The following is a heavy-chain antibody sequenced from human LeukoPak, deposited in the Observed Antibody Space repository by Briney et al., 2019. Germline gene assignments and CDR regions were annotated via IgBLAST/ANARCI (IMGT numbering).Heavy chain of an antibody. D-gene: IGHD3-10*01. CDR1: GSXFSNYA. V-gene: IGHV3-23*01. Sequence: GGSLRLSCAASGSXFSNYAISWVRQGPGKGLEWVSAISGSGGNTYYADSVKGRFTISRDNSKNTLYLQLNSLRAEDTAVYYCAKWYYGYYFDYWGQGTLVTVSS. J-gene: IGHJ4*02. CDR3: AKWYYGYYFDY. CDR2: ISGSGGNT.